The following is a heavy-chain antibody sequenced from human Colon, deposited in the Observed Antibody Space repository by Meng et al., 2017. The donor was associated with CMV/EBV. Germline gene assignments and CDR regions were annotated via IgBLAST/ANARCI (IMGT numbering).Heavy chain of an antibody. CDR2: ISSSSRDI. CDR3: ATTIVVLPAATTDY. D-gene: IGHD2-15*01. CDR1: GFTFTNYA. V-gene: IGHV3-21*01. J-gene: IGHJ4*02. Sequence: GEPLKISCAASGFTFTNYAMNWVRQAPGKGLEWVSSISSSSRDINYADSVKGRFTISRDNAKNSLYLQMNSLRAEDSGVYYCATTIVVLPAATTDYWGQGTLVTVSS.